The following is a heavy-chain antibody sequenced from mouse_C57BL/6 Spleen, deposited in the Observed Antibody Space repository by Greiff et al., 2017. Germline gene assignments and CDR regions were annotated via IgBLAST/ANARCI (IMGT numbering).Heavy chain of an antibody. V-gene: IGHV1-62-2*01. CDR1: GYTFTEYT. Sequence: VQLQQSGAELVKPGASVKLSCTASGYTFTEYTIHWVKQRSGQGLEWIGWFYPGSGSIKYNEKFQDKATLTADKSSSTVYMELSRLTSEDSAVYFCGRHEEMGLGDNSGYVWCAYWGQGTLVTVSA. CDR3: GRHEEMGLGDNSGYVWCAY. CDR2: FYPGSGSI. D-gene: IGHD3-2*02. J-gene: IGHJ3*01.